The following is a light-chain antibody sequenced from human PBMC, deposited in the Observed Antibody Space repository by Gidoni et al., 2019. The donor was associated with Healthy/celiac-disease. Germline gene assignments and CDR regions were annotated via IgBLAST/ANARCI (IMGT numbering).Light chain of an antibody. CDR3: QQYGSSPA. CDR1: QSVSSSY. V-gene: IGKV3-20*01. Sequence: NVLTQSPGTLSLAPGERATLSCKASQSVSSSYLAWYQQKPGQAPRLLIYRASSRATGIPDRFSGSGSGTDFTLTISRLEPEDFAVYYCQQYGSSPAFGQGTKVEIK. J-gene: IGKJ1*01. CDR2: RAS.